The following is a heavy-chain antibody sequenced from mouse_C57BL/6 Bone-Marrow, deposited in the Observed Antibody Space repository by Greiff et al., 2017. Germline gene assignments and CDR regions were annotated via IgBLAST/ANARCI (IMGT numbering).Heavy chain of an antibody. Sequence: EVKLQESGGGLVQPGGSLKLSCAASGFTFSDYYMYWVRQTPEKRLEWVAYISNGGGSTYYPDTVKGRFTISRDNAKNTLYLQMSRLKSEDTAMYYCARDYYSNYAWFAYWGQGTLVTVSA. CDR2: ISNGGGST. V-gene: IGHV5-12*01. D-gene: IGHD2-5*01. CDR1: GFTFSDYY. J-gene: IGHJ3*01. CDR3: ARDYYSNYAWFAY.